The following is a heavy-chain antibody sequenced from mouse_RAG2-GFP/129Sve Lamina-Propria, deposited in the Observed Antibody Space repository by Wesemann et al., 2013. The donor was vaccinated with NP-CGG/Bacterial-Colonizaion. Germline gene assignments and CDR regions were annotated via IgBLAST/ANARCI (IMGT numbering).Heavy chain of an antibody. J-gene: IGHJ3*01. CDR3: ARMGYYGLFAY. CDR2: INPDSRTI. CDR1: GIDFSRYW. V-gene: IGHV4-1*01. Sequence: EVKLLQSGGGLVQPGGSLKLSCAASGIDFSRYWMSWVRRAPGKGLEWIGEINPDSRTINYAPSLKDKFIISRDNAKNTLYLQMSKVRSEDTALYYCARMGYYGLFAYWGQGDSGHCLC. D-gene: IGHD1-1*01.